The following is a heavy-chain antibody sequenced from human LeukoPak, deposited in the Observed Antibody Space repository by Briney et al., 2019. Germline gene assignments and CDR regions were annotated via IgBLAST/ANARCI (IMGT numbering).Heavy chain of an antibody. CDR1: GFTFSSYE. CDR2: ISSSGGTI. D-gene: IGHD3-3*01. V-gene: IGHV3-48*03. J-gene: IGHJ4*02. Sequence: GGSLRLSCAASGFTFSSYEMNWVRQAPGKGLEWVSYISSSGGTIYYADSVKGRFTISRDNAKNSLYLQMNSLRAEDTAVYYCARTYPDYDFWSGYYRGAYYFDYWGQGTLVTVSS. CDR3: ARTYPDYDFWSGYYRGAYYFDY.